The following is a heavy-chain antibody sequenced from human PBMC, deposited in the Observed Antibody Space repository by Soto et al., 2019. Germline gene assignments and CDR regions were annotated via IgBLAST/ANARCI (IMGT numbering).Heavy chain of an antibody. D-gene: IGHD5-12*01. V-gene: IGHV1-69*12. CDR3: ARDNGRLQLGGKSVVAMDV. Sequence: QVQLVQSGAEVKKPGSSVTVSCKASGGTFDNSAISWVRQAPGQGLEWMGGIIPIFPTPDYSQKFQGRASAPADASTSTADLELSSLRSEDSAVYYCARDNGRLQLGGKSVVAMDVWGQRTTVTVSS. J-gene: IGHJ6*01. CDR1: GGTFDNSA. CDR2: IIPIFPTP.